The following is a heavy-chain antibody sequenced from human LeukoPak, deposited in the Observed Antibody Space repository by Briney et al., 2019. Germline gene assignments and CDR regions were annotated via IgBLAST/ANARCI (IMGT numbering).Heavy chain of an antibody. V-gene: IGHV1-2*02. Sequence: ASVKVSCKASGYTFSGYNIHWVRQAPGQGLEWMGWINPNNGATHYAQKFQGGVTMTRDTPITTFYMEVSSLRSDDTACYYCARYNWNDVVSALDSWGQGTLVTVSS. CDR1: GYTFSGYN. CDR2: INPNNGAT. J-gene: IGHJ4*02. CDR3: ARYNWNDVVSALDS. D-gene: IGHD1-1*01.